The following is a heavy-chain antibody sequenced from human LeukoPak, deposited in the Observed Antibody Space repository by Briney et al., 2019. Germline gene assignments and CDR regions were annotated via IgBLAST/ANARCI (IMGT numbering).Heavy chain of an antibody. J-gene: IGHJ3*01. Sequence: SETLSLTCTVSGDSISDDYYTWMRQPAGKGLEWIGRIHSGGTTNYNPSLMSRVTMSFDTSKNQFSLRLSSVTAADTAVYYCAALAGAHAFDLWGQGTMVTVSS. D-gene: IGHD6-19*01. CDR2: IHSGGTT. V-gene: IGHV4-4*07. CDR1: GDSISDDY. CDR3: AALAGAHAFDL.